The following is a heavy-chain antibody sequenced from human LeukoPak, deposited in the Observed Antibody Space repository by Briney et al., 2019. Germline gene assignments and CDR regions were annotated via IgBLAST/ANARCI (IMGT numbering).Heavy chain of an antibody. D-gene: IGHD3-10*01. J-gene: IGHJ4*02. CDR3: ARTPRVYGSGIKGFDY. V-gene: IGHV4-30-4*08. CDR1: GGSISSSDYY. CDR2: IYYSGST. Sequence: PSQTLSLTCTASGGSISSSDYYWSWIRQPPGKGLEWTGYIYYSGSTYYNPSLKSRVTISIDTSKNQFSLKLSSVTAADTAVYYCARTPRVYGSGIKGFDYWGQGTLVSGSS.